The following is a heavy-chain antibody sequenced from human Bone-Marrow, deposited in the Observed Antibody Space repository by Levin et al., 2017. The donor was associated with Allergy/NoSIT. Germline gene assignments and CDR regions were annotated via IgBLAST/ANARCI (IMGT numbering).Heavy chain of an antibody. D-gene: IGHD1-14*01. Sequence: LKISCAASGFTFSSYAMAWVRQASGRGLEGVSTISESGANTYYADSVKGRFTISKDNSKNTLFLQMNSLRVEDTAVYDCGKAGTGTKHTYDYWGQGTQVTVSS. V-gene: IGHV3-23*01. CDR2: ISESGANT. CDR3: GKAGTGTKHTYDY. CDR1: GFTFSSYA. J-gene: IGHJ4*02.